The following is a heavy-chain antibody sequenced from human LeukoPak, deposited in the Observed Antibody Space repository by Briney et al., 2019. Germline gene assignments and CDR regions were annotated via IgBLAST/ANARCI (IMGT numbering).Heavy chain of an antibody. CDR2: ISYDGSNK. Sequence: GGSLRLSCAASGFTFSSYGMHWVRQAPGKGLEWVAVISYDGSNKYYADSVKGRFTISRDNSKNTLYLQMNSLRAEDTAVYYCAKDLLHPIYGDYGTYGMDVWGQGTTVTVSS. J-gene: IGHJ6*02. D-gene: IGHD4-17*01. CDR1: GFTFSSYG. V-gene: IGHV3-30*18. CDR3: AKDLLHPIYGDYGTYGMDV.